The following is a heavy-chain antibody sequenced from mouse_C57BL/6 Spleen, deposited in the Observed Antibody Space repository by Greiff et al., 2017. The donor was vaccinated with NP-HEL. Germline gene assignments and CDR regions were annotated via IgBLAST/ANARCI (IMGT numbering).Heavy chain of an antibody. J-gene: IGHJ2*01. CDR1: GYTFTSYG. V-gene: IGHV1-81*01. CDR2: IYPRSGNT. CDR3: ARTDGSSSDY. D-gene: IGHD1-1*01. Sequence: VKLMESGAELARPGASVKLSCKASGYTFTSYGISWVKQRTGQGLEWIGEIYPRSGNTYYNEKFKGKATLTADKSSSTAYMELRSLTSEDSAVYFCARTDGSSSDYWGQGTTLTVSS.